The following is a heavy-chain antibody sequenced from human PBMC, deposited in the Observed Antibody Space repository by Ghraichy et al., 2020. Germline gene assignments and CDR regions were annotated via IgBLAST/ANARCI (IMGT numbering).Heavy chain of an antibody. CDR2: ISASGSNT. J-gene: IGHJ3*02. Sequence: GGSLRLSCAASKFTFSNYAMSWVRQAPGRGLEWVSAISASGSNTLYADSVRGRFTISRDNSQNTLYLQMNSLRAEDTAVFYCAKDTGEWELRAMDAFDIWGQGTMVAVSS. CDR3: AKDTGEWELRAMDAFDI. V-gene: IGHV3-23*01. D-gene: IGHD1-26*01. CDR1: KFTFSNYA.